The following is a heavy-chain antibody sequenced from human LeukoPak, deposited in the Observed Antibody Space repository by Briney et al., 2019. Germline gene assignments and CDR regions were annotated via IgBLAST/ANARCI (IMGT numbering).Heavy chain of an antibody. Sequence: GGSLSLSCVASGFTFSSYALSWVRQAPGKGLEWVSFITGGGDYTYNADSVKGRFTISRDNSKSTLYLQKSSLRAEDTAAYYCAKTGESSTYSPDCWGQGALVTVSS. J-gene: IGHJ4*02. D-gene: IGHD2-8*02. V-gene: IGHV3-23*01. CDR1: GFTFSSYA. CDR3: AKTGESSTYSPDC. CDR2: ITGGGDYT.